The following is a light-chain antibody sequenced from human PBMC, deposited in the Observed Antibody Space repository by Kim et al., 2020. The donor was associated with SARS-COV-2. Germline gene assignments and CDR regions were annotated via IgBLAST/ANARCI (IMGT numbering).Light chain of an antibody. J-gene: IGLJ3*02. CDR1: SGSIARND. Sequence: GKTITSSSHGRSGSIARNDVQWYQQRPGSAPTTVIYEDSKRPSGVPDRFSGSIDTASNSASLTISGLKTEDEADYYCQSYDNGNQVFGGGTQLTVL. CDR3: QSYDNGNQV. V-gene: IGLV6-57*02. CDR2: EDS.